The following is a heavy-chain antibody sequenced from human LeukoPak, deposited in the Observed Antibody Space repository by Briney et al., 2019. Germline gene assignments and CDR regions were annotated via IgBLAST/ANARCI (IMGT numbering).Heavy chain of an antibody. J-gene: IGHJ4*02. V-gene: IGHV3-23*01. CDR1: GFTFSSSA. CDR2: ISTGGGST. D-gene: IGHD6-19*01. Sequence: GSLRLSCAASGFTFSSSAMSWVRQAPGKGLEWVSAISTGGGSTYYADSVKGRFTISRDNSKNSLYLQMNSLRAEDSAVYYCATGGGWSPAVLFDYWGQGTLVTVSS. CDR3: ATGGGWSPAVLFDY.